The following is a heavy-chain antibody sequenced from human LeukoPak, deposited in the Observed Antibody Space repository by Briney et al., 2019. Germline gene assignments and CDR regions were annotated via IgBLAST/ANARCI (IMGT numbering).Heavy chain of an antibody. CDR1: GGSISSSSYY. V-gene: IGHV4-39*01. CDR3: ATTLQTGTGGNSLNWYFDL. D-gene: IGHD4-23*01. Sequence: SETLSLTCTVSGGSISSSSYYWGWIRQPPGKGLEWIGSIYYSGSTYYNPSLKSRVTISVDTSKNQFSLKLSSVTAADTAVYYCATTLQTGTGGNSLNWYFDLWGRGTLVTVSS. CDR2: IYYSGST. J-gene: IGHJ2*01.